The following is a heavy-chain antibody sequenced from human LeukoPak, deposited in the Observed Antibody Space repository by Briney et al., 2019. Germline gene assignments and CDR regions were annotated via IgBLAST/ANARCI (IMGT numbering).Heavy chain of an antibody. CDR2: IYYSGST. CDR3: ARTRGYSDYELDY. J-gene: IGHJ4*02. D-gene: IGHD5-12*01. V-gene: IGHV4-59*01. CDR1: GDSISGNY. Sequence: SETLSLTCTVSGDSISGNYWTWIRQPPGKGLEWIGYIYYSGSTNYNASLKSRVTMTRDTSTSTVYMELSSLRSEDTAVYYCARTRGYSDYELDYWGQGTLVTVSS.